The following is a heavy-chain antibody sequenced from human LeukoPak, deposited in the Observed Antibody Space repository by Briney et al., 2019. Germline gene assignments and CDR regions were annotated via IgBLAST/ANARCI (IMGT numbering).Heavy chain of an antibody. CDR2: ISFDGSDT. V-gene: IGHV3-30*07. J-gene: IGHJ4*02. D-gene: IGHD3/OR15-3a*01. CDR1: GFNFRTYA. CDR3: AKRGVVIRVILVGFHKEAYYFES. Sequence: GGSLRLSCVASGFNFRTYALHWVRQAPGKGLEWVTVISFDGSDTQYADSVKGRFTISRDNSKNTLFLQMNSLRAEDTAVYFCAKRGVVIRVILVGFHKEAYYFESWGQGALVTVSP.